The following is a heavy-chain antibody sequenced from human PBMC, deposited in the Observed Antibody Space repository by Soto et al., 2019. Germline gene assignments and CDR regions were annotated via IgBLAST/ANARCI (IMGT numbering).Heavy chain of an antibody. Sequence: GGSLRLSCAASGFTFSGSAMHWVRQASGKGLEWVGRIRSKANSYATAYAASVKGRFTISRDDSKNTAYLQMNSLKTEDTAVYYCTRSVYCSGGSCYLPHYYYYYMDAWGKGTTVTVSS. V-gene: IGHV3-73*01. J-gene: IGHJ6*03. CDR1: GFTFSGSA. CDR3: TRSVYCSGGSCYLPHYYYYYMDA. D-gene: IGHD2-15*01. CDR2: IRSKANSYAT.